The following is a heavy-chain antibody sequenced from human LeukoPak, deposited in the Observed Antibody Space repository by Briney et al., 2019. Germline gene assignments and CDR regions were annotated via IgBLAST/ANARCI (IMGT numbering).Heavy chain of an antibody. J-gene: IGHJ4*02. V-gene: IGHV4-34*01. D-gene: IGHD3-16*01. Sequence: PSETLSLTCAVYGGSFSGYYWSWIRQPPGKGLEWIGEINHSGSTNYNPSLKSRVTISVDTSKNQFSLKLSSVTAADTAVYYCARTNRFGGDYWGQGTLVTVSS. CDR1: GGSFSGYY. CDR3: ARTNRFGGDY. CDR2: INHSGST.